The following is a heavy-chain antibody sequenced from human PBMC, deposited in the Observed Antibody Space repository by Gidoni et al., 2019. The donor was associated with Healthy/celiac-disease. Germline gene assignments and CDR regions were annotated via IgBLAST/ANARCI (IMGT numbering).Heavy chain of an antibody. Sequence: QVQLVESGGGVVQPGRSLRLSCAASGFTFSSYAMHWVRQAPGKGLEWVAVISYDGSNKYYADSVKGRFTISRDNSKNTLYLQMNSLRAEDTAVYYCARDTNPGEGHGWYFDLWGRGTLVTVSS. D-gene: IGHD1-1*01. V-gene: IGHV3-30-3*01. CDR1: GFTFSSYA. CDR3: ARDTNPGEGHGWYFDL. J-gene: IGHJ2*01. CDR2: ISYDGSNK.